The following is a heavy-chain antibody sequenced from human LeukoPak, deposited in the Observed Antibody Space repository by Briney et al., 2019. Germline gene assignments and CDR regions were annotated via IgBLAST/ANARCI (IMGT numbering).Heavy chain of an antibody. CDR2: FVGSGVST. D-gene: IGHD3-22*01. CDR1: GFTFSSYS. Sequence: GGSLRLSCAASGFTFSSYSMNWVRQAPGKGLVWVAGFVGSGVSTNYADSVRGRFTISRDNSKNTVYLQMNSLSAEDTAVYYCAKRGQYYDDSDYYFDYWGQGTLVTVSS. CDR3: AKRGQYYDDSDYYFDY. J-gene: IGHJ4*02. V-gene: IGHV3-23*01.